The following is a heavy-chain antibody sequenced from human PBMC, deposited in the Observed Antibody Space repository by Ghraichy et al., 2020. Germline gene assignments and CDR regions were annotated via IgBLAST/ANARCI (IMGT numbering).Heavy chain of an antibody. CDR1: GFTVSSNY. J-gene: IGHJ5*02. V-gene: IGHV3-53*01. D-gene: IGHD6-6*01. CDR3: ARDLPPIAARGGWFDP. CDR2: IYSGGST. Sequence: GGSLRLSCAASGFTVSSNYMSWVRQAPGKGLEWVSVIYSGGSTYYADSVKGRFTISRDNSKNTLYLQMNSLRAEDTAVYYCARDLPPIAARGGWFDPWGQGTLVTVSS.